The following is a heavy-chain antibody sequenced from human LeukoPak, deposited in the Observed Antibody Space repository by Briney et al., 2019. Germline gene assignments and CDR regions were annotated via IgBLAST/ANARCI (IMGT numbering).Heavy chain of an antibody. CDR3: ARQYGDYVDY. V-gene: IGHV1-69*02. CDR1: GYTFTGYY. Sequence: SVKVSCKASGYTFTGYYMHWVRQAPGQGLEWMGRIIPILGIANYAQKFQGRVTITADKSTSTAYMELSSLRSEDTAVYYCARQYGDYVDYWGQGTLVTVSS. J-gene: IGHJ4*02. D-gene: IGHD4-17*01. CDR2: IIPILGIA.